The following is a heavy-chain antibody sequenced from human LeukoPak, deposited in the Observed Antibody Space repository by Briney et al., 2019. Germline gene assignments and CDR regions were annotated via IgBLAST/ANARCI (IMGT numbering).Heavy chain of an antibody. CDR2: INPNSGGT. J-gene: IGHJ3*02. CDR1: GYTFTVYY. CDR3: ARRSSVDIAGNAFDI. D-gene: IGHD5-12*01. Sequence: ASVKVSFKASGYTFTVYYMHWVRQAPGQGLEWMGWINPNSGGTNYAQKFQGRVTMTRDTSISTAYMELSRLRSDDTAVYYCARRSSVDIAGNAFDIWGQGTMVTVSS. V-gene: IGHV1-2*02.